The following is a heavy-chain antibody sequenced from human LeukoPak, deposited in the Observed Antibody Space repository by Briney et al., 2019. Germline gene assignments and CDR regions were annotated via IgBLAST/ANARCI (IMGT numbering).Heavy chain of an antibody. D-gene: IGHD3-22*01. Sequence: ASLKVSSKPSGGTFISYAISGVRQAPGQGLEWMGGIITIFGTANYAQKFQCRVTITADESTSTAYQELSSLRSEDTAVYYCARIMYYYDSSGYHGEYYFDYRGQGTLVTVSS. J-gene: IGHJ4*02. CDR3: ARIMYYYDSSGYHGEYYFDY. V-gene: IGHV1-69*13. CDR2: IITIFGTA. CDR1: GGTFISYA.